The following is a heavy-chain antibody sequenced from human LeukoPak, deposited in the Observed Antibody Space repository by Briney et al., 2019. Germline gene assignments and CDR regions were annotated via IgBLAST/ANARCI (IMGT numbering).Heavy chain of an antibody. J-gene: IGHJ4*02. V-gene: IGHV3-23*01. D-gene: IGHD3-22*01. CDR1: GFTFSNYG. Sequence: GRSLRLSCAASGFTFSNYGMHWVRQAPGKGLEWVSGISGSGISSNYADSVKGRFTISRDNSKSTLYLQMNSLRAEDTAVYYCAKEIGAYDSSGYHFDYWGQGTLVTVSS. CDR3: AKEIGAYDSSGYHFDY. CDR2: ISGSGISS.